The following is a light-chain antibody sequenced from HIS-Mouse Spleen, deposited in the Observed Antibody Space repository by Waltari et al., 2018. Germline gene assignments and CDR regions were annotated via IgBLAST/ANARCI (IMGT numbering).Light chain of an antibody. V-gene: IGLV2-14*03. J-gene: IGLJ3*02. CDR1: SSYVGGYNY. CDR3: SSYTSSSTWV. Sequence: QSALTQPASVSGSPGQSITIPCTGTSSYVGGYNYVSWYQQHPGKAPKLMTYDVSNRPSGVSNRFSGSKSGNTAALTMSGLQAEDEADYYCSSYTSSSTWVFGGGTKLTVL. CDR2: DVS.